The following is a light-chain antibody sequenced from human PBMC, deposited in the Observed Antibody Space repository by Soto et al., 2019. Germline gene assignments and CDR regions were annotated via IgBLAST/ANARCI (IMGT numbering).Light chain of an antibody. CDR2: DAS. Sequence: IQMTQSPSSLSASVGARVTITCRASQNINNFLNWYQQKPGKAPKLLIYDASNLETGVPSRFSGSGSGTDFTFTISSLQPEDIATYYCQQYSHLITFGQGTRLEIK. J-gene: IGKJ5*01. CDR1: QNINNF. CDR3: QQYSHLIT. V-gene: IGKV1-33*01.